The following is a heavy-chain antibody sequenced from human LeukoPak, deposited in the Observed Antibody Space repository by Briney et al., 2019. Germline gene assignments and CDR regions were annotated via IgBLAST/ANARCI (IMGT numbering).Heavy chain of an antibody. Sequence: SETLSLTCTVSGGSISSGGYYWSWIRQHPEMGLEWIGYIYYSGNTYYNPSLKSRVTIPRDTSKNQFSLRLNSVTAADTAVYYCARDLGMINPYKDAFDIWGQGTVLTVSS. CDR1: GGSISSGGYY. CDR3: ARDLGMINPYKDAFDI. D-gene: IGHD3-22*01. CDR2: IYYSGNT. V-gene: IGHV4-31*03. J-gene: IGHJ3*02.